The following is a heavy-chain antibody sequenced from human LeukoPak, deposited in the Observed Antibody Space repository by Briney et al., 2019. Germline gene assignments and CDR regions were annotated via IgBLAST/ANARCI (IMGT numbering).Heavy chain of an antibody. V-gene: IGHV3-11*01. Sequence: PGGSLRLSCAASGFTFSDYYMSWIRQAPGKGLEWVSYISSSGSTIYYADSVKGRFTISRDNAKNSLYLQMNSLRAEDTAVYYCARVVNQLWVQYYFDYWGQGTLVTVSS. J-gene: IGHJ4*02. D-gene: IGHD5-18*01. CDR2: ISSSGSTI. CDR1: GFTFSDYY. CDR3: ARVVNQLWVQYYFDY.